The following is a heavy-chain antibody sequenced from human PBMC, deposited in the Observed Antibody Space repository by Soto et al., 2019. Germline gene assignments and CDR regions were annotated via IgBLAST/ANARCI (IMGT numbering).Heavy chain of an antibody. J-gene: IGHJ4*02. V-gene: IGHV3-30*18. Sequence: QVQLVESGGGVVQPGKSLRLSCAASGVIFSNYGMHWVRQAPGKGLEWVALISFDGKNRNYADSVKVRFTIYRDNPKNTLYLEMNSLRPEDTAFYYCAKRGGVVGGSEHPFFEYWVQGILVTVSS. CDR3: AKRGGVVGGSEHPFFEY. CDR1: GVIFSNYG. D-gene: IGHD2-15*01. CDR2: ISFDGKNR.